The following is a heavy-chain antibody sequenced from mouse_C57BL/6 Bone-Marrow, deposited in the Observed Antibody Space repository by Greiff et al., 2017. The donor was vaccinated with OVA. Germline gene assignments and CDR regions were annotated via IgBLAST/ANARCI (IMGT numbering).Heavy chain of an antibody. V-gene: IGHV14-3*01. Sequence: EVQLQQSVAELVRPGASVKLSCTASGLNIKNTYMHWVQQRPEQGLEWIGRIDPANGNTKYAPKFQGQAPITADTSYNTAYLQLSSLTSEDTAIYYCAGDYYGSRKAYWYFDVWGTGTTVTVSS. CDR3: AGDYYGSRKAYWYFDV. D-gene: IGHD1-1*01. CDR2: IDPANGNT. CDR1: GLNIKNTY. J-gene: IGHJ1*03.